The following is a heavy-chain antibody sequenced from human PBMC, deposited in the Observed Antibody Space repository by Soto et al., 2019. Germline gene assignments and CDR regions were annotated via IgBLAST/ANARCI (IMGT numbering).Heavy chain of an antibody. CDR2: INHSGST. Sequence: QVQLQQWGAGLLKPSETLSLTCAVYGGSFSGYYWSWIRQPPGKGLEWIGEINHSGSTNYNPSLKSRVTISVDTSQNKFPLKRSSGTAADTAVYYCASHRWGSSFHDGAWFDPWGQGTLVTVSS. CDR3: ASHRWGSSFHDGAWFDP. CDR1: GGSFSGYY. D-gene: IGHD6-13*01. V-gene: IGHV4-34*01. J-gene: IGHJ5*02.